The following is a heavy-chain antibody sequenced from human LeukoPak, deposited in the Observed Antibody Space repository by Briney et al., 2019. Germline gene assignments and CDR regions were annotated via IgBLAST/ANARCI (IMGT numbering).Heavy chain of an antibody. D-gene: IGHD1-26*01. J-gene: IGHJ4*02. CDR3: ARENIVGATIDY. V-gene: IGHV4-38-2*02. CDR2: IYHSGST. CDR1: GYSISSGYY. Sequence: SETLSLTCAVSGYSISSGYYWGWIRQPPGKGLEWIGSIYHSGSTYYNPSLKSRVTISVDTPKNQFSLKLSSVTAADTAVYYCARENIVGATIDYWGQGTLVTVSS.